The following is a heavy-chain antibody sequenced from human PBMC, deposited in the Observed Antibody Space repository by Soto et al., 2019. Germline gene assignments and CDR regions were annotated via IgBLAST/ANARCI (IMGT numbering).Heavy chain of an antibody. CDR3: ARDQEAPWGSGNDYMDV. D-gene: IGHD3-10*01. V-gene: IGHV3-33*01. J-gene: IGHJ6*03. Sequence: GGSLRLSCAASGFTFSSYGMHWVRQAPGKGLEWVAVIWYDGSNKYYADSVKGRFTISRDNSKNTLYLQMNSLRAEDTAVYYCARDQEAPWGSGNDYMDVWGKGTTVTVSS. CDR2: IWYDGSNK. CDR1: GFTFSSYG.